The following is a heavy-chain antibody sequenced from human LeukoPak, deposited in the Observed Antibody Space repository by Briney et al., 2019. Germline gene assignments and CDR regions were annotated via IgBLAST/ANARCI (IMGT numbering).Heavy chain of an antibody. J-gene: IGHJ4*02. CDR3: VRGSTLSSGPAY. D-gene: IGHD3-22*01. Sequence: GGSLRLSCAASGFTFSDYYMSWIRQAPGKGLEWVSYISNSGSSIYYAGSVKGRFAISRDNAKNSLYLQMNSLRAEDTAVYYCVRGSTLSSGPAYWGQGALVTVSS. V-gene: IGHV3-11*01. CDR2: ISNSGSSI. CDR1: GFTFSDYY.